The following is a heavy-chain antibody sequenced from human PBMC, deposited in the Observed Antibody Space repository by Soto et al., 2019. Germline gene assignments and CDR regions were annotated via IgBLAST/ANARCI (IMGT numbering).Heavy chain of an antibody. D-gene: IGHD1-26*01. CDR3: ARVVGATFVVWFDP. CDR2: ISADNGMT. CDR1: GYTFSTYG. Sequence: ASVKVSCKASGYTFSTYGISWVRQAPGQGLEWMGWISADNGMTNYAQKLQGRVTMTTDTSTSTAYMELRSLRSDDTAVYYCARVVGATFVVWFDPWGQGTLVTVSS. J-gene: IGHJ5*02. V-gene: IGHV1-18*01.